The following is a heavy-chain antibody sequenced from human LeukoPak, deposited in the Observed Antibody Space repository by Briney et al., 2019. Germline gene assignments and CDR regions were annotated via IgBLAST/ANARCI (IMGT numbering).Heavy chain of an antibody. J-gene: IGHJ4*02. CDR1: GYTFTGCY. V-gene: IGHV1-2*02. CDR3: ATANPLYCSSTTCLFDY. CDR2: FNPNSADT. Sequence: EASVKVSCKASGYTFTGCYMHWVRQAPGQGFEWMGWFNPNSADTNYPQKFQGRVTMTRDTSISTAHMELSRLRSDDTAVYYCATANPLYCSSTTCLFDYWGQGTLVTVSS. D-gene: IGHD2-2*01.